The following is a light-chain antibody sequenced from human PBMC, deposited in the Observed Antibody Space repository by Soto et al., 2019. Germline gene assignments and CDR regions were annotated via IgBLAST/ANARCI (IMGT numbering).Light chain of an antibody. CDR1: QDIRNT. CDR2: AAS. V-gene: IGKV1-6*01. CDR3: LQYYNFSLT. J-gene: IGKJ1*01. Sequence: AIQMTQSPSSLSASVGDRVAISCRASQDIRNTLAWYQQKPGEAPKLLIFAASTLQSGVPSRFSGSGSVTDFTLAITGLQPEDFATYYCLQYYNFSLTFGHGTKVDIK.